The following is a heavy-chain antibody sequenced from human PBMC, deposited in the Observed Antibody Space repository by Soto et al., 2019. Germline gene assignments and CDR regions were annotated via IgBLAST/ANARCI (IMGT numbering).Heavy chain of an antibody. D-gene: IGHD2-2*01. CDR2: IIPIFGTA. CDR3: ATREGYCISTSCYAGGLSR. J-gene: IGHJ4*02. V-gene: IGHV1-69*13. Sequence: ASVKVSCKASGGTFSSYAISWVRQAPGQGLEWMGGIIPIFGTANYAQKFQGRVTITADESTSTAYMELSSLRSEDTAVYYCATREGYCISTSCYAGGLSRWGQGTLVTASS. CDR1: GGTFSSYA.